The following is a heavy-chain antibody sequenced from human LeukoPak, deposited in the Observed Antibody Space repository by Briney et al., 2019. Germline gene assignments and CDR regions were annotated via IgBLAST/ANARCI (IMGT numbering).Heavy chain of an antibody. V-gene: IGHV3-7*04. Sequence: GGSLRLSCAASGFTFSSYWMSWVRQAPGKGLELVANIKQDGSEKYYVDSVKGRFTISRDNAKNSLYLQMNSLRAEDTAVYYCARGTIAAAGYYYFDYWGQGTQVTVSS. D-gene: IGHD6-13*01. J-gene: IGHJ4*02. CDR3: ARGTIAAAGYYYFDY. CDR1: GFTFSSYW. CDR2: IKQDGSEK.